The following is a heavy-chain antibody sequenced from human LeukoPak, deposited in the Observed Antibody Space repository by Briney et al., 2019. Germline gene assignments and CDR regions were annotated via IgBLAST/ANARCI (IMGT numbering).Heavy chain of an antibody. CDR2: ISSGSSYT. J-gene: IGHJ4*02. CDR3: ARRCTGSYSSSLDY. CDR1: GFTFSDYD. Sequence: GGSLRLSCAASGFTFSDYDMSWIRQAPGKGLEWVSYISSGSSYTSYADSVKGRFTISRDNAKNSLYLQMNSLRAEDTAVYYCARRCTGSYSSSLDYWGQGTLVTVSS. D-gene: IGHD6-13*01. V-gene: IGHV3-11*03.